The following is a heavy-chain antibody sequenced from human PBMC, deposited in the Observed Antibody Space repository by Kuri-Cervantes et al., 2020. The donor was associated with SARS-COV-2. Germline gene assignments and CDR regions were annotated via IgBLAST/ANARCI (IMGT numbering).Heavy chain of an antibody. CDR2: VYYSGST. J-gene: IGHJ6*03. CDR3: ARAETYYDFWSGLNYYYMDV. V-gene: IGHV4-59*01. Sequence: GSLRLSCTVSGGSISTNYWSWIRQSPGKGLEWIGYVYYSGSTNYNPSLKSRVTISVDTSKDQFSLKLSSVTAADTAVYYCARAETYYDFWSGLNYYYMDVWGKGTTVTVSS. CDR1: GGSISTNY. D-gene: IGHD3-3*01.